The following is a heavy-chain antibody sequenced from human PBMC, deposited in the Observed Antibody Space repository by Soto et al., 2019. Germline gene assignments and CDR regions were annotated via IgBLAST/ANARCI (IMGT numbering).Heavy chain of an antibody. V-gene: IGHV5-51*01. J-gene: IGHJ5*01. Sequence: PGESLKISCKASGYTFSNYWIGWVRQMPARGLEWMGIIYPGDSNTRYTPSFQGQVTLSVDKSTSTAYLQWSGLRASDTGIYYCAKRSQRSTGWYDFWGQGTQVTVSS. D-gene: IGHD1-1*01. CDR2: IYPGDSNT. CDR3: AKRSQRSTGWYDF. CDR1: GYTFSNYW.